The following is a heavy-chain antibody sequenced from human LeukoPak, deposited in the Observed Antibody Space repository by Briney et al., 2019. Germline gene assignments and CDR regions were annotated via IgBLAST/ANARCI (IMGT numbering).Heavy chain of an antibody. Sequence: GGPLTLPCAASGLTFSRYAKSWVRQATGKALEWVSAISGRGGSTYYAVSVKGRFTISRDSSKNTLYLQMNSLRAEDTAVYYCAKHTIVATNTHDYWGQGTLVTVSS. CDR2: ISGRGGST. CDR1: GLTFSRYA. J-gene: IGHJ4*02. CDR3: AKHTIVATNTHDY. V-gene: IGHV3-23*01. D-gene: IGHD5-12*01.